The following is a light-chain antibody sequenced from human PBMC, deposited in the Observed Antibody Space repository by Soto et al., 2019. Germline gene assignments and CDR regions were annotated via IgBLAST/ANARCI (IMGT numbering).Light chain of an antibody. Sequence: IQLTQSPSSLSASVGYRFTITCRASRGISSYLAWYQQKPGKAPKLLIYDASNLETGVPSRFSGSGSGTDFTFTISSLQPEDIATYYCQQYDNLITFGQGTRREIK. J-gene: IGKJ5*01. V-gene: IGKV1-33*01. CDR3: QQYDNLIT. CDR1: RGISSY. CDR2: DAS.